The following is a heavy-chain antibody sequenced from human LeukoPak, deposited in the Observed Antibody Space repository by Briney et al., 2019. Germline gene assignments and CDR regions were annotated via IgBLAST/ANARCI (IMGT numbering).Heavy chain of an antibody. J-gene: IGHJ6*02. Sequence: GGSLRLSCAASGFAFSSYWMSWVRRAPGKGLDWVANIKQDGSEKYYVDSVKGRFTISRDNAKNSLYLQMNSLRAEDTAVYYCARLLAGLFMDVWGQGTTVTVSS. V-gene: IGHV3-7*01. D-gene: IGHD6-19*01. CDR1: GFAFSSYW. CDR3: ARLLAGLFMDV. CDR2: IKQDGSEK.